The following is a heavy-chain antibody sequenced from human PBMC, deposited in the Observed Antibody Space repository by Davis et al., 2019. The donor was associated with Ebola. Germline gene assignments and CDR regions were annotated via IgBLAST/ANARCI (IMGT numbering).Heavy chain of an antibody. V-gene: IGHV3-53*01. CDR3: ARILWWSRRGSGRYFDL. Sequence: PGGSLRLSCAAFGFTVSSNYMSWVRQAPGKGLEWVSVIYSGGSTYYADSVKGRFTISRDNSKNTLYLQMNSLRAEDTAVYYCARILWWSRRGSGRYFDLWGRGTLVTVSS. CDR1: GFTVSSNY. J-gene: IGHJ2*01. CDR2: IYSGGST. D-gene: IGHD2-21*01.